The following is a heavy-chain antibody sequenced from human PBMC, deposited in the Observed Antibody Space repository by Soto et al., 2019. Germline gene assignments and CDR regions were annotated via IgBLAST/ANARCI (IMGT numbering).Heavy chain of an antibody. CDR3: AKKVNSGPGSQYFDY. Sequence: GGSLRLSCAASGFTFSTYNMSWVRQAPGKGLEWVSGFRTGADDGTTYYADSVKGRFTISRDISKNTLFLQMNSLRAEDTAIYYCAKKVNSGPGSQYFDYWGQGTLVTVSS. V-gene: IGHV3-23*01. J-gene: IGHJ4*02. CDR1: GFTFSTYN. CDR2: FRTGADDGTT. D-gene: IGHD3-10*01.